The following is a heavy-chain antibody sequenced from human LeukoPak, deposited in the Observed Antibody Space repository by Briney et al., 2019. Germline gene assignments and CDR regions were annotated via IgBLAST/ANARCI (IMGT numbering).Heavy chain of an antibody. CDR2: IFTSGNT. D-gene: IGHD3-10*01. Sequence: KPSETLSLTCTVSGASISSSYWSWIRQPPGKGLEWIGYIFTSGNTNYNPSLKSRVTISADTSKNQFSLKLSSVTAADTAVYFCAKLGVTMVRGVYYYYMDVWGKGTTVTVSS. CDR1: GASISSSY. CDR3: AKLGVTMVRGVYYYYMDV. V-gene: IGHV4-4*09. J-gene: IGHJ6*03.